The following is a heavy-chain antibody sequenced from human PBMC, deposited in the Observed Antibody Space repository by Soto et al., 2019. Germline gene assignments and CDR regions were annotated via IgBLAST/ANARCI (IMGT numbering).Heavy chain of an antibody. CDR2: ISIDGSST. CDR1: GFTFSSSW. J-gene: IGHJ4*02. V-gene: IGHV3-74*01. Sequence: EVQLVESGGGLVQPGGSLRLSCAASGFTFSSSWMHWVRRAPGKGLAWVSRISIDGSSTNYADSVKGRFTISRDNAQNTLYLQMNGLRDEDTGVYYCAIPVVLSVYDRVFFGYCGQGTPVTVSS. CDR3: AIPVVLSVYDRVFFGY. D-gene: IGHD5-12*01.